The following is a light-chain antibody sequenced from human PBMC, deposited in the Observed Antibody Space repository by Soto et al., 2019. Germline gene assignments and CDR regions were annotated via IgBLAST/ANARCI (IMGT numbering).Light chain of an antibody. J-gene: IGKJ5*01. CDR2: GAS. CDR3: QQSYTALSIT. V-gene: IGKV1-39*01. CDR1: ENINRH. Sequence: DIQMTQSPSSLSASVGDRVTITCRASENINRHLNWYHQQPGKAPKLLIYGASSLQNGVPSRFRGGGSGTDFTLIITNLQPEDFATYYCQQSYTALSITFGQGTRLEIK.